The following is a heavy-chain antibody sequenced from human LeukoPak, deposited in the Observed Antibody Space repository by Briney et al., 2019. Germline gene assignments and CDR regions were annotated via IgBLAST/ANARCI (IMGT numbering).Heavy chain of an antibody. CDR3: ARALGYCSRTSCYIDY. D-gene: IGHD2-2*02. J-gene: IGHJ4*02. Sequence: PSETLSLTCAVYGGSFSGYYWSWIRHPPGKWLEWIGEINHSGSTNYNPSLKTRVTMSVDTSKNQYSLKLSSLTAADTAGDYGARALGYCSRTSCYIDYWGQGTLVTVSS. CDR1: GGSFSGYY. CDR2: INHSGST. V-gene: IGHV4-34*01.